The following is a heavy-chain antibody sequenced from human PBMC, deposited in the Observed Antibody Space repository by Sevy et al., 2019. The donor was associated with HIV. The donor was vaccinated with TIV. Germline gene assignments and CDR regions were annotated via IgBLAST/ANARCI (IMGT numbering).Heavy chain of an antibody. Sequence: GGSLRLSCAASGFTFGNYWMHRVRQAPGKGLVWISRINNDRSNTNYADSVKGRFTTSRDNAKNTLYLQMNSLRAEDTAVYYCGREMISMVPGVPDAFDIWGQGTMVTVSS. J-gene: IGHJ3*02. CDR2: INNDRSNT. D-gene: IGHD3-10*01. CDR3: GREMISMVPGVPDAFDI. CDR1: GFTFGNYW. V-gene: IGHV3-74*01.